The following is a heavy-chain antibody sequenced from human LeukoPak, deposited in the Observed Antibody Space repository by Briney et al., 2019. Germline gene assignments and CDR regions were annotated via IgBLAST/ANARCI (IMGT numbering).Heavy chain of an antibody. V-gene: IGHV3-30*02. CDR1: GFTFSSYG. D-gene: IGHD1-1*01. J-gene: IGHJ6*03. Sequence: PGGSLRLSCAASGFTFSSYGMHWVRQAPGKGLEWVAFIRYDGSNKYYADSVKGRFTISRDNSKNTLYLQMNSLRAEDTAVYYCAKDTNGVSLLYYYYYMDVWGKGTTVTVSS. CDR2: IRYDGSNK. CDR3: AKDTNGVSLLYYYYYMDV.